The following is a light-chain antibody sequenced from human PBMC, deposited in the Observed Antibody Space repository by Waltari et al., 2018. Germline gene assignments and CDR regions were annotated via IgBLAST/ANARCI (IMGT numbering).Light chain of an antibody. J-gene: IGLJ3*02. CDR1: SVRRFY. CDR3: HSRDSTGNFWV. Sequence: SSELTQDPAVSVALGQTVRITCQGDSVRRFYASWYQQKPGQAPVLVIYGKNNRPSGIPDRLSGSNSGNTASLTITGTRAEDEADYYCHSRDSTGNFWVFGGGTKLTV. V-gene: IGLV3-19*01. CDR2: GKN.